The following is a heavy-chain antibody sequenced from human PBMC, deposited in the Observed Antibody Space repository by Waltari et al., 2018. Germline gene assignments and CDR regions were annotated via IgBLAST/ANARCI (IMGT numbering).Heavy chain of an antibody. CDR1: GFTFSSYD. V-gene: IGHV3-13*01. CDR2: IGTAGDT. D-gene: IGHD1-7*01. J-gene: IGHJ2*01. CDR3: ARGGYNWNYFPYWYFDL. Sequence: EVQLVESGGGLVQPGGSLRLSCAASGFTFSSYDMHWVRQATGKGLEWVSAIGTAGDTDYPGSVKGRFTISRENAKNSLYLQMNSLRAGDTAVYYCARGGYNWNYFPYWYFDLWGRGTLVTVSS.